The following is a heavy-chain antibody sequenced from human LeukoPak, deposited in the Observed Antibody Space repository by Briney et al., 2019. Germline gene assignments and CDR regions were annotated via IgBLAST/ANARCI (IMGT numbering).Heavy chain of an antibody. CDR3: ARVTWAFDI. Sequence: PSETLSLNCAVYGGSFSGYYWSLIRQPPGKGLEWIGEINHSGSTNYNPSLKSRVTISVDTSKNQFSLKLSSVTAADTAVYYCARVTWAFDIWGQGTMVTVSS. CDR1: GGSFSGYY. V-gene: IGHV4-34*01. J-gene: IGHJ3*02. CDR2: INHSGST.